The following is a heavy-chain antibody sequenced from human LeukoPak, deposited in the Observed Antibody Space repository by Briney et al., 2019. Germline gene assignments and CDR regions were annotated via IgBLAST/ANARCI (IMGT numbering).Heavy chain of an antibody. D-gene: IGHD2-2*01. CDR1: GYTFTSYA. CDR3: ARRSKLGYCSSTSCSGWFDP. V-gene: IGHV1-3*01. Sequence: ASVKVSCKASGYTFTSYAMHWVRQAPGQRLEWMGWINAGNGNTKYSQKFQGRVTITRDTSASTAYMELSSLRSEDTAVYYCARRSKLGYCSSTSCSGWFDPWGQGTLVTVSS. CDR2: INAGNGNT. J-gene: IGHJ5*02.